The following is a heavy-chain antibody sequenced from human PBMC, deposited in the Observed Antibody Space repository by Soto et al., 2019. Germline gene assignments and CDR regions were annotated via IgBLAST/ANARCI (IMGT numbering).Heavy chain of an antibody. J-gene: IGHJ4*02. CDR3: ARGLHSLFDY. Sequence: GGSLRLSCAASGFTFSNYGMHWVRQAPGKGLEWAAVIWYDGNNKYYADSVKGRFTISRDNSNNTLYVQMTSLRAEDTAVYYCARGLHSLFDYWGQGTLVTVSS. CDR2: IWYDGNNK. V-gene: IGHV3-33*01. D-gene: IGHD2-21*01. CDR1: GFTFSNYG.